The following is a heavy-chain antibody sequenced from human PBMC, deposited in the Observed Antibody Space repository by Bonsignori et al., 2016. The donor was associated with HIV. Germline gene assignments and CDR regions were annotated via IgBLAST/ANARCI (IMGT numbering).Heavy chain of an antibody. Sequence: ASVKVSCKASGYTFTSYDINWVRQATGQGLEWMGWMNPNGGNTGYAQKFQGRVTMTRNTTISTAYMELSGLRSEDTAVYYCARGSGYSSSWYVSNYYYYYIDVWGKGTTVTVSS. D-gene: IGHD6-13*01. CDR3: ARGSGYSSSWYVSNYYYYYIDV. V-gene: IGHV1-8*01. J-gene: IGHJ6*03. CDR2: MNPNGGNT. CDR1: GYTFTSYD.